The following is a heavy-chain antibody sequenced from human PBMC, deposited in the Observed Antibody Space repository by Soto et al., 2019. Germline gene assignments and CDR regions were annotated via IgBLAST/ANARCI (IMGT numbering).Heavy chain of an antibody. CDR3: ATGKLATLTLS. Sequence: GSSVKVSCKASGYPFTDYDINWVRQATGQGLEWMGWMNPNTGNTRYAQQFQDRLTMTRDTSINTAFMELSSLRSEDTALYYCATGKLATLTLSRRHAPLV. CDR2: MNPNTGNT. V-gene: IGHV1-8*01. D-gene: IGHD5-12*01. CDR1: GYPFTDYD. J-gene: IGHJ5*01.